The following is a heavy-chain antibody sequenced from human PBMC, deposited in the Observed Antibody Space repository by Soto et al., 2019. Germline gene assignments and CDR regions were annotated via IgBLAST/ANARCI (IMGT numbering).Heavy chain of an antibody. D-gene: IGHD6-13*01. Sequence: GVPVKVSCKASGYTFTGYYMHRVRQAPGQGLEWMGWINPNSGGTNYAQKFQGRVTMTRDTSISTADMELNRLRSDDTAVYCLARKAGIGDWFDPWGQGTLVTVAS. CDR3: ARKAGIGDWFDP. CDR1: GYTFTGYY. V-gene: IGHV1-2*02. J-gene: IGHJ5*02. CDR2: INPNSGGT.